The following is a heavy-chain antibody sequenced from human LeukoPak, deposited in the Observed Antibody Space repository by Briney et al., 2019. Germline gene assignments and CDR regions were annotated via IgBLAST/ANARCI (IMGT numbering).Heavy chain of an antibody. CDR3: AKVIDIVVVPALVDY. J-gene: IGHJ4*02. D-gene: IGHD2-2*01. Sequence: GGSLRLSCAASGFTFRSYAMGWVRQAAGKGLEWVSVISGSGGSPYYADSVKGRFTISRDNSKNTLYLQMNSLRAEDTAVYYCAKVIDIVVVPALVDYWGQGTLVTVSS. CDR2: ISGSGGSP. CDR1: GFTFRSYA. V-gene: IGHV3-23*01.